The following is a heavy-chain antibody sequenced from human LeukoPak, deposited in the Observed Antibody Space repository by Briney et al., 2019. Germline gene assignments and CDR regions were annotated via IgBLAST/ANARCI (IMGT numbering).Heavy chain of an antibody. D-gene: IGHD2-2*01. CDR2: IIPILGIA. CDR3: ARAGYCSITSCIRFDY. Sequence: SVTVSCKASGGTFSSYAISWVRQAPGQGPEWMGRIIPILGIANYAQKFQGRVTITADKSTSTAYMELSSLRSEDTAVYYCARAGYCSITSCIRFDYWGQGTLVTVSS. J-gene: IGHJ4*02. CDR1: GGTFSSYA. V-gene: IGHV1-69*10.